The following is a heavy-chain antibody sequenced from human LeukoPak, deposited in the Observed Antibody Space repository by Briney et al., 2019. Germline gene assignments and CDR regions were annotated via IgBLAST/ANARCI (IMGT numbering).Heavy chain of an antibody. D-gene: IGHD2-2*01. CDR1: GFIFNNYA. Sequence: PGGSLRLSCAASGFIFNNYAMSWVRQAPGKGLVWVSHINSDGSWTSYADSVKGRFTISKDNAKNTVYLQMNNLRAEDTAVYYCVSFYETYWGRGTLVTVSS. V-gene: IGHV3-74*01. CDR2: INSDGSWT. J-gene: IGHJ4*02. CDR3: VSFYETY.